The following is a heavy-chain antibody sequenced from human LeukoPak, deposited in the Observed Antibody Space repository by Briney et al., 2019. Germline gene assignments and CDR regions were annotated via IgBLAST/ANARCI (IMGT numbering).Heavy chain of an antibody. CDR1: GFTFSDYY. CDR2: ISSSGRTI. Sequence: GGSLRLSCAGSGFTFSDYYMSWIRQAPGKGLEWVSYISSSGRTIYYADSVKGRLTISRDNAKNSLYLQMNSLRAEDTAVYYCARTDCSSSSCYELDYWGQGTLVTFSS. J-gene: IGHJ4*02. D-gene: IGHD2-2*01. V-gene: IGHV3-11*04. CDR3: ARTDCSSSSCYELDY.